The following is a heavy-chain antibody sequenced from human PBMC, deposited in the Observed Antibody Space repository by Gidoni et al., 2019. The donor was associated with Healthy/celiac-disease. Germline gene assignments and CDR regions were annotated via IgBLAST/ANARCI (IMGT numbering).Heavy chain of an antibody. V-gene: IGHV4-34*01. D-gene: IGHD3-22*01. CDR2: INHSGST. Sequence: QVQLQQWGAGLLKPSETLSLTFAVYGGSFSGYYWSWIRQPPGKGLEWIGEINHSGSTNYNPSLKSRVTISVDTSKNQFSLKLSSVTAADTAVYYCARGKHYYDSSGLDYWGQGTLVTVSS. CDR1: GGSFSGYY. CDR3: ARGKHYYDSSGLDY. J-gene: IGHJ4*02.